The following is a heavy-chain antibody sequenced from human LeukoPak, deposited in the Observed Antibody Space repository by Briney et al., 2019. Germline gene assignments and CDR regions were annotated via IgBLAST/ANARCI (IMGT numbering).Heavy chain of an antibody. D-gene: IGHD1-26*01. CDR1: GFDFSSNV. J-gene: IGHJ4*02. CDR2: ISGSGGST. CDR3: AKDISGRYRPHYFDY. Sequence: PGGSLRLSCAASGFDFSSNVMSWVRQAPGKGLEWVSAISGSGGSTYYADSVKGRFTISRDKSKNTLYLQMNSLRAEDTAVYYCAKDISGRYRPHYFDYWGQGTLVTVSS. V-gene: IGHV3-23*01.